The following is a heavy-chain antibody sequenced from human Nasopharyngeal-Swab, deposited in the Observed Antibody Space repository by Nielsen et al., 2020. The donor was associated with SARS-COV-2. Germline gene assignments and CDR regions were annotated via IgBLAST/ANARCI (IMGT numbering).Heavy chain of an antibody. CDR1: RGSISSGGYY. CDR3: ARDSLTGDFFDY. J-gene: IGHJ4*02. D-gene: IGHD7-27*01. CDR2: IYYNGST. V-gene: IGHV4-31*03. Sequence: TLSLTCTVSRGSISSGGYYWRWIRRQPGKGLEWIGYIYYNGSTYHNPSLKSRVTISVDTSKNQFSLKLSSVTAADTAVYYCARDSLTGDFFDYWGQGTLVTVSS.